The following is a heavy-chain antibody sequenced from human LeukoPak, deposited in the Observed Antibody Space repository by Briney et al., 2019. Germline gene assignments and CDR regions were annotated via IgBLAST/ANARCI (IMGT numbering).Heavy chain of an antibody. Sequence: GGSLRLSCAVSGFTFSSYWMHWVRQAPGKGLVWVSRINSDGSSTSYADSVKGRFTISRDNAKNTLYLQMNSLRVEDTAVYYCARETYDFWSGYYSPTNYFDYWGQGTLVTVSS. J-gene: IGHJ4*02. D-gene: IGHD3-3*01. CDR3: ARETYDFWSGYYSPTNYFDY. CDR2: INSDGSST. CDR1: GFTFSSYW. V-gene: IGHV3-74*01.